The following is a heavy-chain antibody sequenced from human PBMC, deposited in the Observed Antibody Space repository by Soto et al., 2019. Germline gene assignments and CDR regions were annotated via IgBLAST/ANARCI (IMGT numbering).Heavy chain of an antibody. CDR3: AKLGFCSGGTCYLDYYNGVDV. J-gene: IGHJ6*02. D-gene: IGHD2-15*01. Sequence: EVQLLESGGGVVQPGGSLRLSCAASGFTFSRNAMSWVRQAPGKGLEWVSTIGSAGTAYYADSVKGRFTISRDNSKNTQSLQMNSLRAEDTAVYYCAKLGFCSGGTCYLDYYNGVDVWGQGTTVTVSS. CDR2: IGSAGTA. CDR1: GFTFSRNA. V-gene: IGHV3-23*01.